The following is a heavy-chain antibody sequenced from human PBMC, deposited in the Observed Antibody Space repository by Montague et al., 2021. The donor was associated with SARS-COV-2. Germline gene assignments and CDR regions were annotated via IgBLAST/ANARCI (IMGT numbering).Heavy chain of an antibody. Sequence: SETLSLICTVSGCSITRNYYWGWIRQPPGKGLEWAGNIYYSGTTFINPSLESRVTISVDASKNQFSLNLTSVTAADTAVYYCARPLVRGVPKAFDIWGQGALVIVSS. V-gene: IGHV4-39*01. CDR3: ARPLVRGVPKAFDI. CDR2: IYYSGTT. J-gene: IGHJ3*02. CDR1: GCSITRNYY. D-gene: IGHD3-10*01.